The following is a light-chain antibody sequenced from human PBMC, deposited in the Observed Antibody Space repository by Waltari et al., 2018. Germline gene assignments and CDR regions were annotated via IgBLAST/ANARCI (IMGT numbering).Light chain of an antibody. CDR3: NSRDPTTNAVV. CDR2: SVD. J-gene: IGLJ2*01. V-gene: IGLV3-19*01. CDR1: SLTTYA. Sequence: SSELTQDPAVSVALGQTVRLTCQGDSLTTYAAHWYQQRPGQAPILVIFSVDDRPSGIPDRFSGSSSGDTASLTITGAQAEDEADYYCNSRDPTTNAVVFGGGTRLTVL.